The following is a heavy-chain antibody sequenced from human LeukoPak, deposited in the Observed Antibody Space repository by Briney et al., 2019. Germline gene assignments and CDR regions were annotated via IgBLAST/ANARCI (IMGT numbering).Heavy chain of an antibody. CDR3: AKHLSATY. V-gene: IGHV3-30*18. J-gene: IGHJ4*02. CDR2: TSYDGNNQ. D-gene: IGHD2-15*01. Sequence: GGSLRLSCAVSGFTFSSYWMTWVRQAPGKGLEWVAVTSYDGNNQYYADSVKGRFTISRDNSKNTLYLQMNSLRVEDTAVYYCAKHLSATYWGQGTLVTVSS. CDR1: GFTFSSYW.